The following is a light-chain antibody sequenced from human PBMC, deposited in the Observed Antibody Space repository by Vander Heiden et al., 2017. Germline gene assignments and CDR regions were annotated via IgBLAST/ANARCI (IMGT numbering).Light chain of an antibody. Sequence: EIVLTQSPGTLSLSPGERATLSCRASQSVRSIHLAWYQQKPGQTPRLLIYEASTRATGIPDRFSGSGSGTDFTLTISRLEPEDFAFYYCQHYSGSPFSFGHWVNVGI. CDR2: EAS. CDR3: QHYSGSPFS. CDR1: QSVRSIH. V-gene: IGKV3-20*01. J-gene: IGKJ3*01.